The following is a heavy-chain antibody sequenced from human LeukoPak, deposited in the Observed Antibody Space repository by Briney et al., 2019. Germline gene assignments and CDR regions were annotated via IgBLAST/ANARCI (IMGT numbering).Heavy chain of an antibody. V-gene: IGHV3-21*01. Sequence: GGSLRLSCAASGFTFSSYSMNWVRQAPGKGLEWVSSISSSSSYIYYADSVKGRFTISRDNAKNSLYLQMNSLRAEDTAVYYCARGFKLFLVNYWGQGTLVTVSS. J-gene: IGHJ4*02. CDR1: GFTFSSYS. CDR3: ARGFKLFLVNY. D-gene: IGHD2-15*01. CDR2: ISSSSSYI.